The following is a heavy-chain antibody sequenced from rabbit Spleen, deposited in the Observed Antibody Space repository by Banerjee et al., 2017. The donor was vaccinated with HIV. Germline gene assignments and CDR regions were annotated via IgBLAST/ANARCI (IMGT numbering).Heavy chain of an antibody. J-gene: IGHJ4*01. V-gene: IGHV1S45*01. D-gene: IGHD4-1*01. CDR3: ARDMGVAAGYYFNL. CDR2: AYAGSSGST. CDR1: GFSFNSGYD. Sequence: QEQLEESGGGLVKPGASLTLTCKASGFSFNSGYDMCWVRQAPGKGLEWVACAYAGSSGSTVYASWVNGRFTISRHNAQNTLYLQLNSLTAADTATYFCARDMGVAAGYYFNLWGPGTLVTVS.